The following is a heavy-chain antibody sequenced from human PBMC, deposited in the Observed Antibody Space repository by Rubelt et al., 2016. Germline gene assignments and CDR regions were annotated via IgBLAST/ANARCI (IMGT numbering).Heavy chain of an antibody. V-gene: IGHV4-34*01. CDR2: FSHSGGT. J-gene: IGHJ6*02. CDR1: GESFSGYY. CDR3: ARHVSSGWYYYYGMDV. Sequence: QVQLQQWGAGLLKPSETLSLTCAVYGESFSGYYWTWIRQPPGKGLEWIGDFSHSGGTNYNPSLKSRVTISLDTSKNQFSLKRSSVTAADTAVYYGARHVSSGWYYYYGMDVWGQGTTVTVSS. D-gene: IGHD6-19*01.